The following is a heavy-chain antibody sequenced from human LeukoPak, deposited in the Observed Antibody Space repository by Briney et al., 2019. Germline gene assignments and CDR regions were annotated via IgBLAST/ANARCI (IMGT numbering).Heavy chain of an antibody. CDR2: ISDSGNT. D-gene: IGHD2-21*01. V-gene: IGHV3-23*01. CDR1: GFTLSSYT. J-gene: IGHJ4*02. Sequence: GGSLRLSCAASGFTLSSYTMSWVRQAPGKGLEWVSAISDSGNTYHADSVKGRFTISRDSSKNTLFLQMNRLRPEDAAVYYCAKAPVTTCRGAYCYPFDYWGQGTLVTVSS. CDR3: AKAPVTTCRGAYCYPFDY.